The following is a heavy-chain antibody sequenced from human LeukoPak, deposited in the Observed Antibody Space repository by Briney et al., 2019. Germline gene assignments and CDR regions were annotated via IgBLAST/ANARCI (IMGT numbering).Heavy chain of an antibody. CDR3: ARLYSSSSGAGYYCYYMDV. CDR1: GYSFTGYY. CDR2: INPNSGGT. J-gene: IGHJ6*03. V-gene: IGHV1-2*02. Sequence: ASVKVSCKDSGYSFTGYYMHWVRQAPGQGLEWMGWINPNSGGTNYAQKFQGRVTMTRDTSISTAYMELSRLRSDDTAVYYWARLYSSSSGAGYYCYYMDVWGKGTTVTVSS. D-gene: IGHD6-6*01.